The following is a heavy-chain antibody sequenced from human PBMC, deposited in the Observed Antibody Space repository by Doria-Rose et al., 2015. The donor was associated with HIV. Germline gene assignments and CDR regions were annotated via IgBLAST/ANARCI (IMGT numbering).Heavy chain of an antibody. J-gene: IGHJ6*03. CDR1: GGSISSYY. V-gene: IGHV4-4*09. Sequence: TVSGGSISSYYWNWIRQPPGKGLEWIGYIYSSGSTHYNSSLESRVTISIDTSKNQFSLKLSSVTAADTAVYYRARFRPSRGIYYSLDVWGKGTTVTVSS. D-gene: IGHD3-10*01. CDR2: IYSSGST. CDR3: ARFRPSRGIYYSLDV.